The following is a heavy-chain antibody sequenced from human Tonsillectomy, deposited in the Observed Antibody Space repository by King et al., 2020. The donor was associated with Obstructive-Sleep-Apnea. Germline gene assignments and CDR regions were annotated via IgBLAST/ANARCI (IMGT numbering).Heavy chain of an antibody. CDR1: GFTFSSYA. J-gene: IGHJ4*02. CDR2: VSGRGANT. CDR3: AKDLSITIFGVGVFDY. D-gene: IGHD3-3*01. V-gene: IGHV3-23*04. Sequence: VQLVESGGGLVQPGGSQTLSCAASGFTFSSYAMSWVRQAPGKGLEWVSTVSGRGANTYYADSVKGRFTISRDNSKNTLYLQMNSLRAEDTAVYYCAKDLSITIFGVGVFDYWGQGTLVTVSS.